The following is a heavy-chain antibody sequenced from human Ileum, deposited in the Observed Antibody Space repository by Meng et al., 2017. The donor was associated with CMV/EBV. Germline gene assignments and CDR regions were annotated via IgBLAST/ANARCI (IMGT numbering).Heavy chain of an antibody. CDR3: ARGSCSGGSCPLDS. CDR1: GYTFTTYY. J-gene: IGHJ4*02. Sequence: KASGYTFTTYYVHWVRHDPGQGLQWMGTINPFNRDTRSAQKFQGRVTMTRDTSTSTAYMELSSLRSDDTALYYCARGSCSGGSCPLDSWGQGTLVTVSS. D-gene: IGHD2-15*01. V-gene: IGHV1-46*01. CDR2: INPFNRDT.